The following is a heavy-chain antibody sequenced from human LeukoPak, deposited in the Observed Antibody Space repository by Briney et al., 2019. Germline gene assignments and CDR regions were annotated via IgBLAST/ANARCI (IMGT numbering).Heavy chain of an antibody. J-gene: IGHJ4*02. CDR3: ARRGSYLDFDY. V-gene: IGHV3-7*01. CDR2: IKQDGSEK. CDR1: GFTFGDYV. Sequence: PGGSLRLSCTASGFTFGDYVMSWFRQAPGKGLEWVANIKQDGSEKYYVDSVKGRFTISRDNAKNSLYLQMNSLRAEDTAVYYCARRGSYLDFDYWGQGTLVTVAS. D-gene: IGHD1-26*01.